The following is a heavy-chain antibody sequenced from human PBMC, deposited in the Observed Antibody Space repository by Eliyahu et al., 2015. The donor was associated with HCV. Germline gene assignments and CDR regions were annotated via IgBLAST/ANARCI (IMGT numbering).Heavy chain of an antibody. CDR2: ISYDGSNK. Sequence: QVQLVESGGGVVQPGXSLRLSCAASGFTFSXXAMXWVRQAPGKRLEWVAVISYDGSNKYYADSVKGRFTISRDNSKNTLYLQMNSLRAEDTAVYYCARDSFSRRYQLLYGPPGDYWGQGTLVTVSS. D-gene: IGHD2-2*02. J-gene: IGHJ4*02. CDR3: ARDSFSRRYQLLYGPPGDY. V-gene: IGHV3-30-3*01. CDR1: GFTFSXXA.